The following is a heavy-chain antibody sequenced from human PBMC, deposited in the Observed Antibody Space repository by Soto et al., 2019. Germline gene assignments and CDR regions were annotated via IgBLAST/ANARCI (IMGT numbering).Heavy chain of an antibody. V-gene: IGHV3-64*01. Sequence: EVQLVESGGGLVQPGGSLRLSCAASGFNFSSYAMHWVRQAPGKGLDYVSGISSNGGSTHYANSVKGRFTISRDNSKNTLYLQMGSLRAEDMAVYYCARQLLDSYCFDYGGQGTRVTVSS. CDR1: GFNFSSYA. D-gene: IGHD6-19*01. CDR2: ISSNGGST. CDR3: ARQLLDSYCFDY. J-gene: IGHJ4*02.